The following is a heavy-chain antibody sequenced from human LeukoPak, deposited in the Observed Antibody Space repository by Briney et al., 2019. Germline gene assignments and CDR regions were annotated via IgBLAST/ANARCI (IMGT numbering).Heavy chain of an antibody. Sequence: GGSLRLSCTASGFTFSSFAMGWVRQAPGKGLEWVSAISGSGGSAYYADSVKGRFTISRDNSENTLFLQMNSLRAEDTAVYYFARLKVAVTGTGHYYYYGMDVWGQGTTVTVSS. V-gene: IGHV3-23*01. CDR2: ISGSGGSA. D-gene: IGHD6-19*01. J-gene: IGHJ6*02. CDR1: GFTFSSFA. CDR3: ARLKVAVTGTGHYYYYGMDV.